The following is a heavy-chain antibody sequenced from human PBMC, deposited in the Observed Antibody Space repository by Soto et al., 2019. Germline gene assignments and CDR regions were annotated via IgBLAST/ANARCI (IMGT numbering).Heavy chain of an antibody. D-gene: IGHD2-2*02. J-gene: IGHJ3*02. Sequence: ASVKVSCKASGYTFTSYYMHWVRQAPGQGLEWMGIINPSGGSTSYAQKFQGRVTMTRDTSTSTAYMELSRLRSEDTAVYYCAGATIPRDAFDIWGQGTMVTVSS. CDR3: AGATIPRDAFDI. CDR2: INPSGGST. V-gene: IGHV1-46*01. CDR1: GYTFTSYY.